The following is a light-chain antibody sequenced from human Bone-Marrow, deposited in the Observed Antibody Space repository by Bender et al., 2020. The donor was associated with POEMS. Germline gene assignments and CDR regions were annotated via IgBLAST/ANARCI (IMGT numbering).Light chain of an antibody. CDR1: NSNIGTNA. CDR3: STWDDSLTGYVV. CDR2: SDN. J-gene: IGLJ2*01. Sequence: QSVLTQPPSASGTPGQRVTISCSGSNSNIGTNAVNWYQQFPGTAPKLLIYSDNHRPSGVPDRFSGSKSGTSASLAISGLQSEDEADYYCSTWDDSLTGYVVFGGGTKLTVL. V-gene: IGLV1-44*01.